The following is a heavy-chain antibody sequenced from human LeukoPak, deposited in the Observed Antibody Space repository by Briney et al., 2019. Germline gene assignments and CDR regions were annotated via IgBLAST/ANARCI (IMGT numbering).Heavy chain of an antibody. CDR1: GGSFSGYY. J-gene: IGHJ4*02. V-gene: IGHV4-34*01. CDR2: INHSGST. D-gene: IGHD3-16*02. CDR3: ARKASDYVWGSYRPKGFYFDY. Sequence: SGTLSLTCAVYGGSFSGYYWSWIRQPPGKGLEWIGEINHSGSTNYNPSLKSRVTISVDTSKNQFSLKLSSVTAADTAVYYCARKASDYVWGSYRPKGFYFDYWGQGTLVTVSS.